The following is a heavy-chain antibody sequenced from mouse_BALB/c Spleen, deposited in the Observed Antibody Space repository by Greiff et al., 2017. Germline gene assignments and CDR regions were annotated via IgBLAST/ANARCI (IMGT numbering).Heavy chain of an antibody. Sequence: EVQLQQSGPELVKPGASVKIPCKASGYTFTDYNMDWVKQSHGKSLEWIGDINPNNGGTIYNQKFKGKATLTVDKSSSTAYMELRSLTSEDTAVYDCAIYYDYERFAYWGQGTLVTVSA. CDR3: AIYYDYERFAY. J-gene: IGHJ3*01. CDR1: GYTFTDYN. D-gene: IGHD2-4*01. CDR2: INPNNGGT. V-gene: IGHV1-18*01.